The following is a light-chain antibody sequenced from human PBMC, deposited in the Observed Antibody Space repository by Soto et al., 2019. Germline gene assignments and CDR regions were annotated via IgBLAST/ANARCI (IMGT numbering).Light chain of an antibody. CDR2: AAS. J-gene: IGKJ1*01. Sequence: AIRMTQSPSSLSASTGDIVTITCRASQGISSYLAWYQQKPGKAPKLLIYAASTLQSGVPSRFSGSGSGTDFTLTISCLQSEDFATYYCQQYYSYPRATFGQGTKVEIK. V-gene: IGKV1-8*01. CDR3: QQYYSYPRAT. CDR1: QGISSY.